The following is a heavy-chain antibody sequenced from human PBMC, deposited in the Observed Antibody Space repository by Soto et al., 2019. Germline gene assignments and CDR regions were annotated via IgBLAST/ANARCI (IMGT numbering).Heavy chain of an antibody. D-gene: IGHD3-9*01. V-gene: IGHV4-39*07. CDR2: IYYSGST. J-gene: IGHJ4*02. CDR1: GGSISSSSYY. CDR3: ARDSYDILTGRYFDY. Sequence: SETLSLTCTVSGGSISSSSYYWGWIRQHPGKGLEWIGCIYYSGSTYYNPSLKSRVTISVDTSKNQFSLKLSSVTAADTAVYYCARDSYDILTGRYFDYWGQGTLVTVSS.